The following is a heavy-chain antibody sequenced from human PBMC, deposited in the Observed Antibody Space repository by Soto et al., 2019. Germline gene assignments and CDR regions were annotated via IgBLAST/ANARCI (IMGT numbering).Heavy chain of an antibody. CDR1: GGSISSYY. J-gene: IGHJ4*02. Sequence: QVQLQESGPGLVKPSETLSLTCTVSGGSISSYYWSWIRQPPGKGLEWIGYIYYSGSTNYNPSLKSRVTISVDTSKNQFSLKLSSVTAADTAVYYCARDHGSGWYVGFDYWGQGTLVTVSS. CDR3: ARDHGSGWYVGFDY. D-gene: IGHD6-19*01. V-gene: IGHV4-59*01. CDR2: IYYSGST.